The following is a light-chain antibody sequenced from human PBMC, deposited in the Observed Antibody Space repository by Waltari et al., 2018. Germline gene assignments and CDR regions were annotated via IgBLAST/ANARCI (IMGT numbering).Light chain of an antibody. J-gene: IGKJ4*01. V-gene: IGKV3-11*01. CDR1: QSISSH. CDR2: DAS. Sequence: EIVLTQSPGTLYLSPGERATLSCRASQSISSHLAWYQQKPGQAPRLLICDASKRATGIPARFSGSGSGTDFTLTISSLEPEDFAVYYCQQPPLTFGGGTKVEI. CDR3: QQPPLT.